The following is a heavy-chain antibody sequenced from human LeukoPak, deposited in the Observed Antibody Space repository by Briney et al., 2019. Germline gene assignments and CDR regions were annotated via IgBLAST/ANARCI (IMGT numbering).Heavy chain of an antibody. Sequence: SETLSLTCTVSGGSISSYYWSWIRQPPGKGLEWIGYIYYSGSTNYNPSLKSRVTMSVDTSKNQFSLKLSSVTAADTAVYYCARALPRYYYDSSGYQRTLDAFDIWGQGTMVTVSS. CDR2: IYYSGST. J-gene: IGHJ3*02. CDR3: ARALPRYYYDSSGYQRTLDAFDI. CDR1: GGSISSYY. V-gene: IGHV4-59*01. D-gene: IGHD3-22*01.